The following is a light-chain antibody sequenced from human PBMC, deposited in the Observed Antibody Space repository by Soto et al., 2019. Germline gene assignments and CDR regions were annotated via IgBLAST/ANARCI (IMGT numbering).Light chain of an antibody. V-gene: IGKV3-20*01. CDR2: GAS. J-gene: IGKJ1*01. CDR1: QSVSSNY. Sequence: DIVLTQSPGTLSLSPRERATLSCRASQSVSSNYVAWYQHKVGQAPRLLIYGASNRAPGIPDRFSGSGSGTDFTLTISRLEPEDLALYYYQQYAASPRTFGHGTHVEV. CDR3: QQYAASPRT.